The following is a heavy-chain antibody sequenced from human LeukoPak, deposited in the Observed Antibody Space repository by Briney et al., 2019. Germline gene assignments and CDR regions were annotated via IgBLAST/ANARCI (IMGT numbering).Heavy chain of an antibody. CDR2: IYTSGST. D-gene: IGHD3-9*01. CDR1: GGSISSYY. J-gene: IGHJ4*02. CDR3: ARGDYDILTGYAFDY. V-gene: IGHV4-4*07. Sequence: PSETLSLTCTVSGGSISSYYWSWIRQPAGKGLEWIGRIYTSGSTNYNPSLKSRVTISVDTSKNQFSLKLSSVTAADTAVYYCARGDYDILTGYAFDYWGQGTLVTVSS.